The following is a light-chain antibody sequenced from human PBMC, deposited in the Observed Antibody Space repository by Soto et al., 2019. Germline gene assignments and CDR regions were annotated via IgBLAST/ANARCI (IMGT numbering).Light chain of an antibody. V-gene: IGKV1-5*03. J-gene: IGKJ3*01. Sequence: DIQMTQSPSTLSASVGDRVTITCRASQSISTWLAWYQQKPGKAPKLLIYKASTLEIGVPSRFSGSGSGTEFTLTISSLQPDDFATYYCQQCYSFPFFGPGTKVDIK. CDR3: QQCYSFPF. CDR1: QSISTW. CDR2: KAS.